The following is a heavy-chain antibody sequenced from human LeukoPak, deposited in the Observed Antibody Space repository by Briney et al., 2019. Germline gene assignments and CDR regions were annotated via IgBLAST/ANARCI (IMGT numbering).Heavy chain of an antibody. CDR3: ANGQEYVSNSVFDY. D-gene: IGHD4-11*01. J-gene: IGHJ4*02. V-gene: IGHV3-23*01. Sequence: GGSLRLSCAASGFTFSSYAMSWVRQAPGKGLEWVSGISGSGTSTYYADSVKGRFTISRDNSKNTLYLQMNSLRAEDTAVYHCANGQEYVSNSVFDYWGQGTPVTVSS. CDR2: ISGSGTST. CDR1: GFTFSSYA.